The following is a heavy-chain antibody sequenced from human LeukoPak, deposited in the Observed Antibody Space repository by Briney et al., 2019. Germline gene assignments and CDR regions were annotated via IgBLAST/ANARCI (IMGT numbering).Heavy chain of an antibody. CDR3: AKTKSLPLGVVTTTLPYYFDH. CDR2: ISGSGGST. J-gene: IGHJ4*02. CDR1: GFTFSSYA. V-gene: IGHV3-23*01. D-gene: IGHD3-16*01. Sequence: GGSLRLSCAASGFTFSSYAMSWVRQAPGKGLEWVSAISGSGGSTYYADSVKGRFTISRDNSKNTLYLQMNSLRAEDTAVYYCAKTKSLPLGVVTTTLPYYFDHWGQGTLVTVSS.